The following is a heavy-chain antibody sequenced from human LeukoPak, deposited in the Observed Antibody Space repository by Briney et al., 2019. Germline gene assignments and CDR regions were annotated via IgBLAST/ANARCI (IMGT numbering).Heavy chain of an antibody. Sequence: GGSLRLSCAASGFTFSGYSMNWVRQAPGKGLEWVSSISSSSSYIYYADSVKGRFTISRDNAKNSLYLQMNSLRAEDTAVYYCARDKGHSGDSSDYLYYFDYWGQGTLVTVSS. CDR3: ARDKGHSGDSSDYLYYFDY. J-gene: IGHJ4*02. CDR1: GFTFSGYS. V-gene: IGHV3-21*01. CDR2: ISSSSSYI. D-gene: IGHD3-22*01.